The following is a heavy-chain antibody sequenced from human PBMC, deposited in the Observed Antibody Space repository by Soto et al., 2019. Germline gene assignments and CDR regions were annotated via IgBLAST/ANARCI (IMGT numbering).Heavy chain of an antibody. J-gene: IGHJ6*02. D-gene: IGHD6-13*01. CDR2: IYYSGST. CDR1: GGSISSYY. V-gene: IGHV4-59*01. Sequence: PSETLSLTCTVSGGSISSYYWSWIRQPPGKGPEWIGYIYYSGSTNYNPSLKSRVTISVDTSKNQFSLKLSSVTAADTAVYYCARDLIAAAGTDYYYGMDVWGQGTTVTVSS. CDR3: ARDLIAAAGTDYYYGMDV.